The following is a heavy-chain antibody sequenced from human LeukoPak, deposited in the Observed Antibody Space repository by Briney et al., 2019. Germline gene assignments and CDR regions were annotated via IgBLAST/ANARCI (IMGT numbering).Heavy chain of an antibody. Sequence: TGRSLRLSWAAAGCSFSSYGMHWVRMAPGKGLERVAVISYDGSNEYYADSGNERLTISRAKSKTTLYLPMNSPRAEATGVYHYARDHSLAHRNRFHPWGQGTLVTVSS. CDR2: ISYDGSNE. V-gene: IGHV3-30*03. CDR1: GCSFSSYG. CDR3: ARDHSLAHRNRFHP. J-gene: IGHJ5*02.